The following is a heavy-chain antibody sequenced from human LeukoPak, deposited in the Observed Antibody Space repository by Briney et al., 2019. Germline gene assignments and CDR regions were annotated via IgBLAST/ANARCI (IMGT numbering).Heavy chain of an antibody. J-gene: IGHJ4*02. CDR1: GYTFTGYY. CDR2: INPNSGGT. CDR3: ARDYSSGYILFDY. D-gene: IGHD3-22*01. V-gene: IGHV1-2*02. Sequence: ASVKVSCKASGYTFTGYYMHWVRQAPGQGLERMGWINPNSGGTNYAQKFQGRVTMTRDTSISTAYMELSRLRSDDTAVYYCARDYSSGYILFDYWGQGTLVTVSS.